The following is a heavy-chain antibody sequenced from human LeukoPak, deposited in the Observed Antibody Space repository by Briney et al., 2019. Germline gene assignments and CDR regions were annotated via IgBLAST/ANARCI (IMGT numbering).Heavy chain of an antibody. CDR1: GGSISSGSYY. J-gene: IGHJ3*02. D-gene: IGHD3-10*01. Sequence: SETLSHTCTVSGGSISSGSYYWSWIRQPAGKGLEWIGRIYTSGSTNYNPSLKSRVTISLDTSKNQFSLKLSSVTAADTAVYYCARLIWFGSASDIWGQGTMVTVSS. CDR2: IYTSGST. V-gene: IGHV4-61*02. CDR3: ARLIWFGSASDI.